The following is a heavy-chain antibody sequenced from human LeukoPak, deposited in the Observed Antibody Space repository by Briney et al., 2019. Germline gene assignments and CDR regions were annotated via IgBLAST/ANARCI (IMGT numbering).Heavy chain of an antibody. Sequence: PSETLPLTCTVSGGPINYNYWSWIRQPPGRRLEYIGYIYSSGSTNYNPSLKGRVTISLDTSKDQFSLKLTSVTAADTAVYYCARDTRFSDTSGYYYSRFYMDVWGKGTTVTVSS. CDR3: ARDTRFSDTSGYYYSRFYMDV. CDR2: IYSSGST. D-gene: IGHD3-22*01. J-gene: IGHJ6*03. V-gene: IGHV4-59*01. CDR1: GGPINYNY.